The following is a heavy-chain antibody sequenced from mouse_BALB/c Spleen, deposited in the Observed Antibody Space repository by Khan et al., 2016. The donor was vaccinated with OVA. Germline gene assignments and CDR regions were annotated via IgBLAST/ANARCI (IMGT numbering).Heavy chain of an antibody. Sequence: VELVESGPGLVAPSQSLSITCTVSGFSLTDYGVSWIRQPPGKGLEWLGVIWGGGSTYYNSALKSRLSISKDNSKSQVFLKMSSLQTDDTAMYYCAKGVWSYYYAWDYGGQGTSVTVSS. CDR3: AKGVWSYYYAWDY. J-gene: IGHJ4*01. V-gene: IGHV2-6-5*01. CDR2: IWGGGST. CDR1: GFSLTDYG.